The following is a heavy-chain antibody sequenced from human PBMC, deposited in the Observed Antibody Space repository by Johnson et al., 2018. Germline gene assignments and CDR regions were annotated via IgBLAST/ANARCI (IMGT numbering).Heavy chain of an antibody. D-gene: IGHD3-3*01. CDR1: GFTFDDYG. Sequence: VPLVESGGSVVRPGGSLRLSCAASGFTFDDYGVSWVRPAPGTGLEWVCGINWNGGSIGCGDAVKGRFSLSRDHAKKSVYVDMNNLRAGDTAWYYCAGVWSLSYFYLDVWGKGTTVTVSS. CDR2: INWNGGSI. J-gene: IGHJ6*03. V-gene: IGHV3-20*04. CDR3: AGVWSLSYFYLDV.